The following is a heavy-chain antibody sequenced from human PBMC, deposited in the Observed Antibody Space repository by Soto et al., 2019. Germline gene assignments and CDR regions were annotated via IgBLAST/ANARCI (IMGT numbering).Heavy chain of an antibody. CDR1: GGSFSGYY. Sequence: QVQLQQWGAGLLKPSETLSLTCAVYGGSFSGYYWSWIRQPPGKGLEWIGEINHSGSTNYNPSLKSRVTISVDTSKNQCSLKLSSVTAADTAVYYCARTRLVISRHYYYMDVWGKGTTVTVSS. J-gene: IGHJ6*03. CDR3: ARTRLVISRHYYYMDV. D-gene: IGHD3-9*01. V-gene: IGHV4-34*01. CDR2: INHSGST.